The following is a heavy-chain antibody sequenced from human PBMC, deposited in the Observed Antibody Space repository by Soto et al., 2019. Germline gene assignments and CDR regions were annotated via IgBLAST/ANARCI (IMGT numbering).Heavy chain of an antibody. CDR2: IIPIFGTA. Sequence: QVQLVQSGAEVKKPGSSVKVSCKASGGTFSSYAISWVRQAPGQGLEWMGGIIPIFGTANYAQKFQGRVTITADESTSTPYMELSSLRSEDSVVYYCARGGHGGYDPPYYYCMDVWGQGTTVTVSS. J-gene: IGHJ6*02. D-gene: IGHD5-12*01. CDR3: ARGGHGGYDPPYYYCMDV. V-gene: IGHV1-69*01. CDR1: GGTFSSYA.